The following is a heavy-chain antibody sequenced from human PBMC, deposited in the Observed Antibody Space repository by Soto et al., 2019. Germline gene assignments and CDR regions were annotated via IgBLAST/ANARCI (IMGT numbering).Heavy chain of an antibody. CDR2: INHSGST. D-gene: IGHD3-10*01. Sequence: PSETLSLTCAVYGGSFSGYYWSWIRQPPGKGLEWIGEINHSGSTNYNPSLKSRVTISVDTSKNQFSLKLSSVTAADTAVYYCARGGGIITMVRGATSPYYYYGMDVWGQGTTVTVPS. CDR3: ARGGGIITMVRGATSPYYYYGMDV. CDR1: GGSFSGYY. J-gene: IGHJ6*02. V-gene: IGHV4-34*01.